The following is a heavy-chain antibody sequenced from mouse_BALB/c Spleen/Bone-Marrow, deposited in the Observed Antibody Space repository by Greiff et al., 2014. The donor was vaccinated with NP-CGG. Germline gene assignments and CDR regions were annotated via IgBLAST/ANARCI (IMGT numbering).Heavy chain of an antibody. CDR3: ARSYDGYYVDY. Sequence: QVQLQQQSGAELVRPGASVKLSCKASGYTCTSYWMNWIKQRPEQGLEWIGRIDPYDSETHYNLKFKDKAILTVDKSSSTAYMQLSSLTSEDSAVYYCARSYDGYYVDYWGQGTTLTVSS. V-gene: IGHV1-52*01. CDR2: IDPYDSET. CDR1: GYTCTSYW. J-gene: IGHJ2*01. D-gene: IGHD2-3*01.